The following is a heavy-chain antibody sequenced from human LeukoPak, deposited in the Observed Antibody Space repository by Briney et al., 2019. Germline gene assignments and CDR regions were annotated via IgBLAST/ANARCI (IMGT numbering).Heavy chain of an antibody. CDR2: IKQDGSEK. Sequence: GGSLRLSCAASGFTFSSYGMHWVRQAPGKGLEWVANIKQDGSEKYYVDSVKGRFTISRDNAKNSLYLQMNSLRAEDTAVYYCARDVVAYFDYWGQGTLVTVSS. CDR1: GFTFSSYG. V-gene: IGHV3-7*01. CDR3: ARDVVAYFDY. D-gene: IGHD2-21*01. J-gene: IGHJ4*02.